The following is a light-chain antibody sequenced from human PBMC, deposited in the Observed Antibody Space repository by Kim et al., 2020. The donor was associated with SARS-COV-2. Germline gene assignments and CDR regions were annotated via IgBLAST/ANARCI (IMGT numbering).Light chain of an antibody. Sequence: GQSITIACTGTSSDVGGYNLVSWYQQHPGKAPKLMIYDVTKRPSGVSDRFSGSKSGNTASLTISGLQAEDEADYYCNSYTSSFTFVFGGGTKL. J-gene: IGLJ2*01. CDR2: DVT. CDR3: NSYTSSFTFV. CDR1: SSDVGGYNL. V-gene: IGLV2-14*04.